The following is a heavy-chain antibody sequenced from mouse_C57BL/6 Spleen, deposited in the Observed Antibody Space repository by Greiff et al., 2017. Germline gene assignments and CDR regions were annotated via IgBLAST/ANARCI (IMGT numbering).Heavy chain of an antibody. CDR2: ISYDGSN. V-gene: IGHV3-6*01. J-gene: IGHJ1*03. D-gene: IGHD2-4*01. CDR1: GYSITSGYY. Sequence: EVQRVESGPGLVKPSQSLSLTCSVTGYSITSGYYWNWIRQFPGNKLEWMGYISYDGSNNYNPSLKNRISITRDTSKNQFFLKLNSVTTEDTATYYCASYDYGYWYFDVWGTGTTVTVSS. CDR3: ASYDYGYWYFDV.